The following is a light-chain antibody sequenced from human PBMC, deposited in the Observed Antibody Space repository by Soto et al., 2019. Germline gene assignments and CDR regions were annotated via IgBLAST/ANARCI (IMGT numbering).Light chain of an antibody. J-gene: IGKJ2*01. CDR2: LAS. V-gene: IGKV1-16*01. CDR3: QQYSSYPYT. Sequence: DIQMTQSPSSLSASVGDRVTITCRASQGISSFLAWFQQKPGKAPKSLIYLASTLQSGVPSTCSGSGSGTHFTLTISSRQPEDFGTYYCQQYSSYPYTFGQGTKLEI. CDR1: QGISSF.